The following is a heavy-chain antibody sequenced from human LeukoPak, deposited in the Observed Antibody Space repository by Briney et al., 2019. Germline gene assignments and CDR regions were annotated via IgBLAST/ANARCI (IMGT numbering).Heavy chain of an antibody. D-gene: IGHD2-2*01. J-gene: IGHJ4*02. V-gene: IGHV4-34*01. CDR2: INHSGST. CDR1: GGSFSGYY. Sequence: PSETLSLTCAVYGGSFSGYYWSWIRQPPGKGLEWIGEINHSGSTNYSPSLKSRVTISVDTSKNQFSLKLSSVTAADTAVYYCARAEHCSSTSCYAVALDYWGQGTLVTVSS. CDR3: ARAEHCSSTSCYAVALDY.